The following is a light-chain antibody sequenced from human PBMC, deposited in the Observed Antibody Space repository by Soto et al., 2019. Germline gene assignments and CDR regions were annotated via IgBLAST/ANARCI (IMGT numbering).Light chain of an antibody. CDR1: SSNIGSNY. Sequence: QSVLTQPPSASGTPGQRVTISCSGSSSNIGSNYVYWYQQLPGTAPKLLIYGTNQRPSGVPDRFSGSKSGTSASLAISGLRSEDEADYHCAAWDDSLSGVVFGGGTKLTVL. CDR2: GTN. V-gene: IGLV1-47*01. J-gene: IGLJ2*01. CDR3: AAWDDSLSGVV.